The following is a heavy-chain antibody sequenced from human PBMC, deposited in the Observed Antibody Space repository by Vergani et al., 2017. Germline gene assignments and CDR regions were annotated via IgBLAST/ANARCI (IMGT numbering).Heavy chain of an antibody. CDR1: GFTFSSYW. CDR3: ARDLLPNYDFWSGYSHAYCYYYGMDV. Sequence: EVQLVESGGGLVQPGGSLRLSCAASGFTFSSYWMHWVRQAPGKGLVWVSRINSDGSSTSYADSVKGRFTISRDNAKNTLYLQMNSLRAEDTAVYYCARDLLPNYDFWSGYSHAYCYYYGMDVWGQGTTVTVSS. J-gene: IGHJ6*02. V-gene: IGHV3-74*01. D-gene: IGHD3-3*01. CDR2: INSDGSST.